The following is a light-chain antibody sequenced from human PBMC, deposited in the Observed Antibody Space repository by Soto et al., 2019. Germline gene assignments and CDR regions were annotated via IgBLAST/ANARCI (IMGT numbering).Light chain of an antibody. CDR1: SRDVGASDY. V-gene: IGLV2-8*01. J-gene: IGLJ1*01. CDR3: LSHSGSSNV. Sequence: QSVLTQPPSASGSPGQSVAISCTGTSRDVGASDYVSWYQQHSGKAPKLLLDGVTKRPSGVPDRFSGSKSGNSASLTVSALQADDEADYYCLSHSGSSNVLGTGTKLTVL. CDR2: GVT.